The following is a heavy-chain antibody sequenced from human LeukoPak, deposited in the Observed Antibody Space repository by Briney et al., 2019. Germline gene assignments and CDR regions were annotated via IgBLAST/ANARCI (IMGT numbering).Heavy chain of an antibody. CDR1: GGSISSYY. CDR3: ARDGRGEQLVDAFDI. V-gene: IGHV4-4*07. J-gene: IGHJ3*02. CDR2: IYTSGST. D-gene: IGHD6-6*01. Sequence: SETLSLTCTVSGGSISSYYWSWIRQPAGKGLEWIGRIYTSGSTNYNPSLKSRVTISVDTSKNQFSLKLSSVTAADTAVYYCARDGRGEQLVDAFDIWGQGTMVTVSS.